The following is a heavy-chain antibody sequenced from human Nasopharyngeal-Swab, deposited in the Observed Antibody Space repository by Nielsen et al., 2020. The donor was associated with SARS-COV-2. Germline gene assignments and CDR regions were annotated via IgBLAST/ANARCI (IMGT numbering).Heavy chain of an antibody. J-gene: IGHJ4*02. D-gene: IGHD4-23*01. CDR3: AKGGYGGNSATYDY. CDR1: GFTFDDYT. Sequence: EGSLRLSCAASGFTFDDYTMHWVRQAPGKGLEWVSLISWDGGSTYYADSVKGRFTISRDNSKNSLYLQMNSLRTEDTALYYCAKGGYGGNSATYDYWGQGTLVTVSS. CDR2: ISWDGGST. V-gene: IGHV3-43*01.